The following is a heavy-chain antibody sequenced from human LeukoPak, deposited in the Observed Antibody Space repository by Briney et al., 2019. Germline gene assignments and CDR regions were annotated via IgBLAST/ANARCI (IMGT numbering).Heavy chain of an antibody. J-gene: IGHJ5*02. Sequence: GGSLRLSCAASGFIFSTYEMNWVRQAPGKGLEWVSSISSSSNYIYYADSVKGRFTISRDNAKNSLYLQMNSLRAEDTAVYYCARDPSSGWYLKGWFDPWGRGTLVTVSS. D-gene: IGHD6-19*01. CDR3: ARDPSSGWYLKGWFDP. CDR2: ISSSSNYI. V-gene: IGHV3-21*01. CDR1: GFIFSTYE.